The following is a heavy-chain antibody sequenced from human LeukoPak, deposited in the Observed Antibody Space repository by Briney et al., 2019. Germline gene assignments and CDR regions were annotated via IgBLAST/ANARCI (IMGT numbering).Heavy chain of an antibody. V-gene: IGHV4-34*01. Sequence: SETLSLTCAVYGGSFSGYYWSWIRQPPGKGLEWIGEINHSGSTNYNPSLKSRVTISVDTSKNQFSLKLSSVTAADTAVYYCARDSYWLGGTIGAFDIWGQGTMVTVSS. D-gene: IGHD3-10*01. CDR3: ARDSYWLGGTIGAFDI. J-gene: IGHJ3*02. CDR2: INHSGST. CDR1: GGSFSGYY.